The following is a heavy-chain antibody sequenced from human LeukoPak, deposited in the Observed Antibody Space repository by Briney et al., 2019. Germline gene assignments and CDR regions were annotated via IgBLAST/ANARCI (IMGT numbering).Heavy chain of an antibody. CDR1: GGSISSGDYY. J-gene: IGHJ5*02. CDR2: IYYSGST. V-gene: IGHV4-30-4*01. CDR3: ARGYSSSWQENNWFDP. Sequence: SQTLSLTCTVSGGSISSGDYYWSWIHQPPGKGLEWIGYIYYSGSTYYNPSLKSRVTISVDTSKNQFSLKLSSVTAADTAVYYCARGYSSSWQENNWFDPWGQGTLVTVSS. D-gene: IGHD6-13*01.